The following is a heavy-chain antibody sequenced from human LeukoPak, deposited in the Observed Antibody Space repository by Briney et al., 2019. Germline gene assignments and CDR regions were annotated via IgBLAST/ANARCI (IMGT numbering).Heavy chain of an antibody. Sequence: GESLKISCKGSGYSFTSYWIGWVRQMPGKGLEWMGIIYPGDSDTRYSPSFQGQVTISADKSISTAYLQWSSLKASDTAMYYCARLVGSSSWIKDYYYGMDVWGQGTTVTVSS. CDR2: IYPGDSDT. CDR1: GYSFTSYW. J-gene: IGHJ6*02. V-gene: IGHV5-51*01. D-gene: IGHD6-6*01. CDR3: ARLVGSSSWIKDYYYGMDV.